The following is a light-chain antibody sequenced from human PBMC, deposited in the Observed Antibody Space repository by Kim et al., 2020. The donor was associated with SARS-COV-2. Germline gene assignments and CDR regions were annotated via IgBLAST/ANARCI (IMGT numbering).Light chain of an antibody. CDR2: GAS. Sequence: PGERATLSCRASQSVSSSYLTWYQQKPGKAPRLLIYGASTRATGIPARFSGSGSGTDFTLTISSLQPEDFAVYYCQQYYNLPLTFGGGTKVDIK. CDR1: QSVSSSY. CDR3: QQYYNLPLT. J-gene: IGKJ4*01. V-gene: IGKV3D-7*01.